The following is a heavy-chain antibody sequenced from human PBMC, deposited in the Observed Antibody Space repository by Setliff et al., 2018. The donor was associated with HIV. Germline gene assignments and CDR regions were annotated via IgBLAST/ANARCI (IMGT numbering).Heavy chain of an antibody. CDR2: IYNGAAT. D-gene: IGHD3-10*01. CDR3: ARTSFHGSGNYGGFYFES. V-gene: IGHV3-53*01. Sequence: GGSLRLSCEASGFTVSGHYMSWVRQAPGKGLEWISVIYNGAATYHADSVKGRFTISRDTSKTTVYLQMNNTRVEDTAVYYCARTSFHGSGNYGGFYFESWGQGTLVTVSS. J-gene: IGHJ4*02. CDR1: GFTVSGHY.